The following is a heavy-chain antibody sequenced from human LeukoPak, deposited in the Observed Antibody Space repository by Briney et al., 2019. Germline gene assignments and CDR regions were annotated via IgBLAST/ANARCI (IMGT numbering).Heavy chain of an antibody. CDR2: IIPIFGTA. D-gene: IGHD3-22*01. CDR1: RGTFSSYA. Sequence: ASVKVSCKASRGTFSSYAISWVRQAPGQGLEWMGGIIPIFGTANYAQKFQGRVTITTDESTSTAYMELSSLRSEDTAVYYCARAPGSYDSSGYYGAFGYWGQGTLVTVSS. V-gene: IGHV1-69*05. CDR3: ARAPGSYDSSGYYGAFGY. J-gene: IGHJ4*02.